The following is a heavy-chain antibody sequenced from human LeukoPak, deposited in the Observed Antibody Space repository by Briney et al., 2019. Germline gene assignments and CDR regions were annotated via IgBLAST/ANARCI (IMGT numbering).Heavy chain of an antibody. J-gene: IGHJ4*02. CDR2: IIPIFGTA. V-gene: IGHV1-69*13. CDR1: GGTFSSYA. D-gene: IGHD6-13*01. Sequence: SVKVSCTASGGTFSSYAISWVRQAPGQGLEWMGGIIPIFGTANYAQKFQGRVTITADESTSTAYMELSSLRSEDTAVYYCARDFSSWYERPHTGFDYWGQGTLVTVSS. CDR3: ARDFSSWYERPHTGFDY.